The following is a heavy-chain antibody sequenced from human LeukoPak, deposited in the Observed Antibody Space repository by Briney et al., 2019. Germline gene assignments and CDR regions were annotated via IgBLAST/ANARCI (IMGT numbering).Heavy chain of an antibody. CDR1: GGFISSTSYY. CDR2: MYYSGST. D-gene: IGHD3-3*01. J-gene: IGHJ3*02. V-gene: IGHV4-39*01. CDR3: ARNGNFGYAFDI. Sequence: KTPETLSLTCLVPGGFISSTSYYWGWISQSPGRGLEWIGSMYYSGSTYYNPSLKSRVTISVDTSKNQFTLKLSSVTAADTAVYYCARNGNFGYAFDIWGQGTMVTVSS.